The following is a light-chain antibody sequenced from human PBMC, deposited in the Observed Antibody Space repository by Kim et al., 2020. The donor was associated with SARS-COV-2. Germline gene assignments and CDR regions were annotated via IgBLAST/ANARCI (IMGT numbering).Light chain of an antibody. CDR2: GAS. CDR3: QQYGSSPQNT. CDR1: QSVSRSY. V-gene: IGKV3-20*01. J-gene: IGKJ5*01. Sequence: PGDCAAISCRASQSVSRSYLAWYQQQPGQAPRLLIYGASSRATGIPDWFSGSGSGTDFTLSISRLEPEDFAVYYCQQYGSSPQNTFGQGTRLEI.